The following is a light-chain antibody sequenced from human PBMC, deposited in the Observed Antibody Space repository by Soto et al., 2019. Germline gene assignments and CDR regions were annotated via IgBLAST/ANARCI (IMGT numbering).Light chain of an antibody. Sequence: QSALTQPASVSGSPGQSITISCSGTSSDAGAFNYVSWYQHHPGKAPKLLIYEVTNRPSGVSNRFSGSKSGNTASLTISGLHAEDEADYYCSSYTSLSTLVFGTGTKVTVL. V-gene: IGLV2-14*01. J-gene: IGLJ1*01. CDR2: EVT. CDR3: SSYTSLSTLV. CDR1: SSDAGAFNY.